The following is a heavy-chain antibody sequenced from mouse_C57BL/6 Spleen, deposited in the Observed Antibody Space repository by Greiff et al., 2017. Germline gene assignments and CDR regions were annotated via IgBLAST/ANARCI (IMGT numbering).Heavy chain of an antibody. V-gene: IGHV1-52*01. CDR3: ASELGQAMDY. D-gene: IGHD4-1*01. J-gene: IGHJ4*01. CDR1: GYTFTSYW. Sequence: QVQLQQPGAELVRPGSSVKLSCKASGYTFTSYWMHWVKQRPIQGLEWIGNIDPSDSATHYNQKFKDKATLTVDKSSSTAYMQLSSLTSEDSAVYYCASELGQAMDYWGQGTSVTVSS. CDR2: IDPSDSAT.